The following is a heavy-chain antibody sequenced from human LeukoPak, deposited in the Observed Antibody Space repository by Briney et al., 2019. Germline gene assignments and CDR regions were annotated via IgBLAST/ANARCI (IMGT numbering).Heavy chain of an antibody. Sequence: SETLSLTCTVSGGSISSYYWSWIRQPAGKGLEWIGRNYTSGSTNYNPSLKSRVTMSVDTSKNQFSLKLSSVTAADTAVYYCARMSSGWYGGYYYGMDVWGQGTTVTVSS. D-gene: IGHD6-19*01. V-gene: IGHV4-4*07. CDR3: ARMSSGWYGGYYYGMDV. CDR2: NYTSGST. CDR1: GGSISSYY. J-gene: IGHJ6*02.